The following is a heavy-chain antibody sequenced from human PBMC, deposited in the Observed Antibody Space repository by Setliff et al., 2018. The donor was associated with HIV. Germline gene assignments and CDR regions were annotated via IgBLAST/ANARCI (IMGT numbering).Heavy chain of an antibody. J-gene: IGHJ6*03. Sequence: SETLSLTCAVYGGSFSDYYWSWIRQPAGKGLEWIGHIYTSGSTNYNPSLKSRVTMSVDTSKNRFSLKLSSVTAADTAVYYCARDVPWGDYYYYMDVWGKGTTVTVSS. CDR3: ARDVPWGDYYYYMDV. CDR1: GGSFSDYY. V-gene: IGHV4-4*07. CDR2: IYTSGST. D-gene: IGHD3-16*01.